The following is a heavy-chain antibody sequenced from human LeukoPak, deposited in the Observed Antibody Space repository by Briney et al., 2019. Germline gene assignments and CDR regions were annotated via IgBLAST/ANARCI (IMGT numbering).Heavy chain of an antibody. CDR2: ISGSGGST. V-gene: IGHV3-23*01. J-gene: IGHJ6*02. D-gene: IGHD3-10*01. CDR3: AKGLYYYGSGSYYNVYGMDV. Sequence: TGGSLRLSCAASGFTFSSYAMSWVRQAPGKGLEWVSAISGSGGSTYYADSVKGRFTISRDNSKNTLYLQMNSLRAKDTAVYYCAKGLYYYGSGSYYNVYGMDVWGQGTTVTVSS. CDR1: GFTFSSYA.